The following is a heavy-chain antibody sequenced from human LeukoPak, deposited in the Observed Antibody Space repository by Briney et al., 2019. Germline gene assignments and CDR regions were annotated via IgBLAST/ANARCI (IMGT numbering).Heavy chain of an antibody. CDR2: IYPGDSDT. D-gene: IGHD3-3*01. CDR3: ARGRFPNWFDP. J-gene: IGHJ5*02. Sequence: GESLRISFKGSGSRFTTYWIGWVRQMPGKGLEWVGIIYPGDSDTRYSPSFQGQVTISADKSISTAYLQWSSLKASDTAMYYCARGRFPNWFDPWGQGTLVTVSS. CDR1: GSRFTTYW. V-gene: IGHV5-51*01.